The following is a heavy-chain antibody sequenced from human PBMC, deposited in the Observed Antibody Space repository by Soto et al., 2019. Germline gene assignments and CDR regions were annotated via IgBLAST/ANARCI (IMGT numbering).Heavy chain of an antibody. CDR3: TRRDREASGGHYSEY. Sequence: EVQLVESGGGLVKPGGSLRLSCSASGFSFSNYAMSWVRQAPGQGLEWVSSLTSTSHTYYADSVKGRFTIFRDNAMNSLYLQMNSLRAEDTAVYYCTRRDREASGGHYSEYWGQGTLVTVSS. D-gene: IGHD3-22*01. CDR1: GFSFSNYA. V-gene: IGHV3-21*01. CDR2: LTSTSHT. J-gene: IGHJ4*02.